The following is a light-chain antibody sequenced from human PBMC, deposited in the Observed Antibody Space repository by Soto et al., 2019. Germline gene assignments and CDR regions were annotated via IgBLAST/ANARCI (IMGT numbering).Light chain of an antibody. Sequence: PTTLSLSPGERATLSCRASQSVSSYLAWYQQKPGQAPRLLIYDASNRATGIPARFSGSGSGTDFTLTISSLEPEDFAVYYCQQRSNWPPITFGQGTRLEIK. J-gene: IGKJ5*01. CDR2: DAS. V-gene: IGKV3-11*01. CDR3: QQRSNWPPIT. CDR1: QSVSSY.